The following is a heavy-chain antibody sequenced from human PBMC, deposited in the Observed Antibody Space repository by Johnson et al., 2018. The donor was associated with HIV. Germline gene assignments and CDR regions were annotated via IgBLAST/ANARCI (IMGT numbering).Heavy chain of an antibody. V-gene: IGHV3-30*14. CDR3: ARGYYDSRGRG. D-gene: IGHD3-22*01. CDR1: GFTFSSYA. J-gene: IGHJ3*01. Sequence: QVQLVESGGGVVQPGRSLRLSCAASGFTFSSYAMHWVRQAPGKGLEWVAVISYDGSNKYYADSVKGRFTISRDNSKNTLYLQMTSRRAEDTAVYYWARGYYDSRGRGWGQGTMVTVSS. CDR2: ISYDGSNK.